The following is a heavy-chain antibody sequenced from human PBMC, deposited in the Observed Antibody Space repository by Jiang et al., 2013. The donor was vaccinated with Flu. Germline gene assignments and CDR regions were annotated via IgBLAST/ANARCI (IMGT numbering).Heavy chain of an antibody. CDR1: GGSISSSSYY. CDR2: IYYSGST. D-gene: IGHD3-10*01. J-gene: IGHJ4*02. Sequence: PGLVKPSETLSLTCTVSGGSISSSSYYWGWIRQPPGKGLEWIGSIYYSGSTYYNPSLKSRVTISVDTSKNQFSLKLSSVTAADTAVYYCARHMRGYFDYWGQGTLVTVSS. V-gene: IGHV4-39*01. CDR3: ARHMRGYFDY.